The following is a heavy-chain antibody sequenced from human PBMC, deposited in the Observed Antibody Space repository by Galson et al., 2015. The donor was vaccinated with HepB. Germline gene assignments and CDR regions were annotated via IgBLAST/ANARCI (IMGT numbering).Heavy chain of an antibody. J-gene: IGHJ3*02. CDR3: ARVLRGGSAFDI. Sequence: SVKVSCKASGYTFSSYGITWVRQAPGQGLEWMGWISGYNGNTNYAQKLQGRVTMTTDTSTTTAYTELRSLRSDDTAVYYCARVLRGGSAFDIWGQGTMVTVSS. V-gene: IGHV1-18*01. CDR1: GYTFSSYG. D-gene: IGHD3-16*01. CDR2: ISGYNGNT.